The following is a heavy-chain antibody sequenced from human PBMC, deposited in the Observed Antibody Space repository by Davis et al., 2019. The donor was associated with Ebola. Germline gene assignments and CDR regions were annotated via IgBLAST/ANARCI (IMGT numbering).Heavy chain of an antibody. CDR1: GFTFSSYW. Sequence: HTGGSLRLSCAASGFTFSSYWMHWVRQAPGKGLVWVSRINSDGSSTSYADSVKGRFTISRDNAKNTLYLQMNGLRVDDTAVYYCARESGGGIDYWGQGTLVTVSS. CDR2: INSDGSST. J-gene: IGHJ4*02. CDR3: ARESGGGIDY. D-gene: IGHD1-26*01. V-gene: IGHV3-74*01.